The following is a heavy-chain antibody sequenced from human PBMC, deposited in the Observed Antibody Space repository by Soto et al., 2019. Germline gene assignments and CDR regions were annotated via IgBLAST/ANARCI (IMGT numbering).Heavy chain of an antibody. Sequence: QVHLVESGGGVVQPGRSLRVSCAASGFTFSNYAMHWVRQAPGKGLEWVAVISHDGSNYYYADSVKGRFTISRDNSKSTLYLQVNSLTTEDTAVYYCVSDASGLSRSSWFDLFYFWGPGTLVSVPS. D-gene: IGHD6-13*01. J-gene: IGHJ4*02. CDR1: GFTFSNYA. V-gene: IGHV3-30-3*01. CDR3: VSDASGLSRSSWFDLFYF. CDR2: ISHDGSNY.